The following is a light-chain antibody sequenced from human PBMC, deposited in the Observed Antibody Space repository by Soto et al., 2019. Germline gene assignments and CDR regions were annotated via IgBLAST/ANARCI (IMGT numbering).Light chain of an antibody. V-gene: IGKV3D-20*02. J-gene: IGKJ5*01. CDR3: QQRSNWPRIT. CDR2: GAS. CDR1: QSVSSN. Sequence: EIVMTQSASTLSVSPGERATLSWGASQSVSSNLAWYQQKPGQAPRLLIYGASSRATGIPDRFSGSGSGTDFTLTISRLEPEDFAVYYCQQRSNWPRITFGQGTRLEIK.